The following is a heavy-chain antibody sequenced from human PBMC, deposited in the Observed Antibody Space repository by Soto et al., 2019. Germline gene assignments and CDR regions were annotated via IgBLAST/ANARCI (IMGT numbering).Heavy chain of an antibody. Sequence: GGSLRLSCSGSGFTFSSYAMHWVRQAPGKGLEYVSAISSNGGSTYYADSVKGRFTISRDNSKDTLYLQMSSLRAEDTAVYYCVKAWIQLWGYYYYGMDFRGQGTTVTVSS. CDR3: VKAWIQLWGYYYYGMDF. V-gene: IGHV3-64D*08. D-gene: IGHD5-18*01. CDR2: ISSNGGST. CDR1: GFTFSSYA. J-gene: IGHJ6*02.